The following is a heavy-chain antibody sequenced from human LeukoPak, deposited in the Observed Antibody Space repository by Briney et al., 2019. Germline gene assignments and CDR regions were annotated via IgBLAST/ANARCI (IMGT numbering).Heavy chain of an antibody. J-gene: IGHJ4*02. CDR1: GGSISSSNW. CDR2: IYHSGST. D-gene: IGHD6-13*01. V-gene: IGHV4-4*02. CDR3: ARGWQQLVWPPSD. Sequence: PSETLSLTCAVSGGSISSSNWWSWVRQPPGKGLEWIGEIYHSGSTNYNPSLKSRVTISVDTSKNQFSLKLSSVTAADTAVYYCARGWQQLVWPPSDWGQGTLVTVSS.